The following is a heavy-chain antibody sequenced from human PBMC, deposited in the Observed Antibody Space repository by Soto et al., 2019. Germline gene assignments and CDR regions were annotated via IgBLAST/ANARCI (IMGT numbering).Heavy chain of an antibody. D-gene: IGHD3-3*01. Sequence: GGSLRLSCAASGFTFSSYGMHWVRQAPGKGLEWVAVIWYDGSNKYYADSVKGRFTISRDNSKNTLYLQMNSLRAEDTAVYYCARDGDFGVVIISPYYYYYGMDVWGQGTTVTVSS. J-gene: IGHJ6*02. V-gene: IGHV3-33*01. CDR3: ARDGDFGVVIISPYYYYYGMDV. CDR1: GFTFSSYG. CDR2: IWYDGSNK.